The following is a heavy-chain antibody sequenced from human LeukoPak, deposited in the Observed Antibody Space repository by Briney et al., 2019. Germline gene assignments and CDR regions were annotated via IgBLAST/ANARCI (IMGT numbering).Heavy chain of an antibody. CDR2: INPNSGGI. CDR1: GYTFTGYY. CDR3: ARLVVAATSYYDYAWGSYRVFDY. V-gene: IGHV1-2*02. J-gene: IGHJ4*02. D-gene: IGHD3-16*02. Sequence: ASVKVSCKASGYTFTGYYMYWVRQAPGQGLEWMGWINPNSGGINYAQKFQGRVTMTRDTSISTAYMELSRLRSDDTAVYYCARLVVAATSYYDYAWGSYRVFDYWGQGTLVTVSS.